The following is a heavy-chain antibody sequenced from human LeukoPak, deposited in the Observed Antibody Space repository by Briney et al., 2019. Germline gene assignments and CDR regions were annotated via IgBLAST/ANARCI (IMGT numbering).Heavy chain of an antibody. V-gene: IGHV3-48*01. Sequence: TGGSLRLSCAASGFTFSSHSMNWVRQAPGKGLEWVSYISSNSSTIYYADSVKGRFTISRDNSKNTLYLQMNSLRAEDTAVYYCASRRPYYFDYWGQGTLVTVSS. CDR2: ISSNSSTI. D-gene: IGHD1-14*01. J-gene: IGHJ4*02. CDR3: ASRRPYYFDY. CDR1: GFTFSSHS.